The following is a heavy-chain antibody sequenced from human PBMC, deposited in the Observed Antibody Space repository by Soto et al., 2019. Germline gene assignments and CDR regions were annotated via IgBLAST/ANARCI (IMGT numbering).Heavy chain of an antibody. CDR2: INVDNSNT. J-gene: IGHJ6*03. Sequence: QVQLVQSGAEVKKPGASVKVSCKASGYTFTTYALHWVRQAPGQRLEWMGWINVDNSNTKYSQKFQGRVTITRDTSASTAYMELSGLRSEDTAVYYCARDVPAAGNPNRGVYYMDVWGKGTTVTVSS. D-gene: IGHD6-13*01. CDR3: ARDVPAAGNPNRGVYYMDV. V-gene: IGHV1-3*01. CDR1: GYTFTTYA.